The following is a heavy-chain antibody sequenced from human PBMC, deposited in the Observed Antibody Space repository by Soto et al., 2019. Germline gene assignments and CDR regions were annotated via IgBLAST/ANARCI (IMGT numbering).Heavy chain of an antibody. D-gene: IGHD2-21*02. CDR1: GYTFTSYG. Sequence: ASVKVSCKASGYTFTSYGISWVRQAPGQGLEWMGIINPSGGGSTYAQKFLGGVTMTRDTSTSTVFMELSSLRSADTAVYYCARGGHIAVVTASFDYWGQGTLVTVSS. V-gene: IGHV1-46*03. J-gene: IGHJ4*02. CDR2: INPSGGGS. CDR3: ARGGHIAVVTASFDY.